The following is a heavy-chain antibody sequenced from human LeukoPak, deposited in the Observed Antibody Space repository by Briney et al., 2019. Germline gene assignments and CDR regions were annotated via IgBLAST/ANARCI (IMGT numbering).Heavy chain of an antibody. J-gene: IGHJ4*02. CDR2: INHSGST. D-gene: IGHD3-10*01. CDR3: ARGSGRYGSDY. Sequence: SETLSLTCAVYGGSFCGYYWSWIRQPPGKGLEWIGEINHSGSTNYNPSLKSRVTISVDTSKNQFSLKLSSVTAADTAVYYCARGSGRYGSDYWGQGTLVTVSS. CDR1: GGSFCGYY. V-gene: IGHV4-34*01.